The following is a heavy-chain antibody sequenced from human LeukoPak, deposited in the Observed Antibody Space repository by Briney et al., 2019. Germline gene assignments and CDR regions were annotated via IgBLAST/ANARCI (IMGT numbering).Heavy chain of an antibody. CDR2: INHSGST. Sequence: PSETLSLTCAVYGGSFSGYYWSWIRQPPGKGLEWIGEINHSGSTNYNPSLKSRVTISVDTSKNQFSLKLSSVTAADTAVYYCARGTVTTIYWGRGTLVTVSS. D-gene: IGHD4-17*01. CDR1: GGSFSGYY. J-gene: IGHJ4*02. V-gene: IGHV4-34*01. CDR3: ARGTVTTIY.